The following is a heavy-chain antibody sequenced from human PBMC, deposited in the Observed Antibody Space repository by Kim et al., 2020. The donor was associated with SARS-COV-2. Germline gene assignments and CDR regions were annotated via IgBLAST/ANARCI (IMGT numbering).Heavy chain of an antibody. CDR3: VGSSGARCSGCSGYNRFDP. CDR1: GGSFYDYY. Sequence: SETLSLTCAVYGGSFYDYYWSWIRQTPEKGLEWIGEINDSGTSSFNPSLRSRLTMSVDTSNRQFSLTLTSVTAADTGIYYCVGSSGARCSGCSGYNRFDPWGQGTVVTVSS. V-gene: IGHV4-34*01. CDR2: INDSGTS. D-gene: IGHD3-10*02. J-gene: IGHJ5*02.